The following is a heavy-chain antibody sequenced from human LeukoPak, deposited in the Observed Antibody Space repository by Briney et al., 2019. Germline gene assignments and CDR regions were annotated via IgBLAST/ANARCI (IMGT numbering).Heavy chain of an antibody. D-gene: IGHD3-22*01. CDR1: GFTFSSYW. CDR3: ARTKYYYDNTGYSYPNWFDP. J-gene: IGHJ5*02. V-gene: IGHV3-74*01. Sequence: GGSLRLSCAASGFTFSSYWMHWVRQAPGKGLAWVSRIKSDGTVTNYADSVKGRFTISRGNAKNTLFLQMNSLRAEDTAVYYCARTKYYYDNTGYSYPNWFDPWGQGTLVTVSS. CDR2: IKSDGTVT.